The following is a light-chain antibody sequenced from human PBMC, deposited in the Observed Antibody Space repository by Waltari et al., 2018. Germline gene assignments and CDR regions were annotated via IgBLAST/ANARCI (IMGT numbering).Light chain of an antibody. V-gene: IGKV1-5*03. CDR3: HQYRISPWT. J-gene: IGKJ1*01. Sequence: DIQMTQSPSTLSAFVGDTVTITCRASESINSWLAWYQEKPGKAPKLLIQKASNLESGVPSRFSGSGSGTEFTLTISSLQADDFASYYCHQYRISPWTFGQGTKVEI. CDR2: KAS. CDR1: ESINSW.